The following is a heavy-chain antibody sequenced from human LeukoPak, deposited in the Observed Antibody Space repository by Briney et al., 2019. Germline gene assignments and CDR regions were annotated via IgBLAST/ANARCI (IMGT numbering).Heavy chain of an antibody. CDR3: AKEGTVRDFDY. V-gene: IGHV3-30*18. CDR1: GFTFISYG. CDR2: ISYDESNK. D-gene: IGHD1-1*01. J-gene: IGHJ4*02. Sequence: GRSLRLSCAASGFTFISYGMHWVRQAPGKGLEWVAIISYDESNKYYADSVKGRFTISRDNSKNTLYLQMNSLRAEDTAVYYCAKEGTVRDFDYWGQGSLVTVSS.